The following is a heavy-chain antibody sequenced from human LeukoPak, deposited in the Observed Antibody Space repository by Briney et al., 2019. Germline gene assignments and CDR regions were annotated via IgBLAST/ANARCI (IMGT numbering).Heavy chain of an antibody. CDR3: AKDRHGDHGYFDY. CDR2: ISGSGGST. V-gene: IGHV3-23*01. D-gene: IGHD4-17*01. CDR1: GFTFSSYA. J-gene: IGHJ4*02. Sequence: GGSLRLSCAASGFTFSSYAMSWVRQAPGKGLEWVSAISGSGGSTYYADSVKGRFTVSRDNSKNTLYLQMNSLRAEDTAVYYCAKDRHGDHGYFDYWGQGTLVTVSS.